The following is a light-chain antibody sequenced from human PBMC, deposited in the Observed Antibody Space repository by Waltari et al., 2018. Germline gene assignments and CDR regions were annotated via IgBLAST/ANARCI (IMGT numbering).Light chain of an antibody. Sequence: QSVLTQPPSVSGAPGQTVTISCTGSSSNIGAGYDVHWYQQLPGAAPKLLIHGNRNRPSAVPDRFFGFNSDTSASLAVTGLQAEDEADYYCQSYDSNLSGYVFGTGTNVSVL. V-gene: IGLV1-40*01. CDR2: GNR. CDR3: QSYDSNLSGYV. CDR1: SSNIGAGYD. J-gene: IGLJ1*01.